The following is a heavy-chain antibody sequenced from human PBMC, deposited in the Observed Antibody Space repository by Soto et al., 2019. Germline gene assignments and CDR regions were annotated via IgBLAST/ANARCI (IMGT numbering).Heavy chain of an antibody. Sequence: ASETLSLTCAVYGGSFSGYYWSWIRQPPGKGLEWIGEINHSGSTNYNPSLKSRVTISVDTSKNQFSLKRSSVTAADTAVYYCARTYDSSGYYFDYWGQGTLVTVSS. CDR2: INHSGST. J-gene: IGHJ4*02. CDR1: GGSFSGYY. V-gene: IGHV4-34*01. CDR3: ARTYDSSGYYFDY. D-gene: IGHD3-22*01.